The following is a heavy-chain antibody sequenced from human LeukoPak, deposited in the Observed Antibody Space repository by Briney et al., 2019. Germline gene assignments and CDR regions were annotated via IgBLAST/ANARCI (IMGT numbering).Heavy chain of an antibody. V-gene: IGHV4-4*02. Sequence: RPSGTLSLTCAVSGGSISGSNWWSWVRQPPGKGLEWIGEIYHSGSTNYNPSLKSRVTMSVDNSKNQFSLKLSSVTAADTAVYYCARAGSGWSFDYWGQGTLVTVSS. D-gene: IGHD6-19*01. CDR3: ARAGSGWSFDY. CDR1: GGSISGSNW. CDR2: IYHSGST. J-gene: IGHJ4*02.